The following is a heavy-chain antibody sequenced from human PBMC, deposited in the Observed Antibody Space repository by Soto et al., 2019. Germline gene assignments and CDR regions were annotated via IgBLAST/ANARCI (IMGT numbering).Heavy chain of an antibody. V-gene: IGHV4-30-4*01. CDR2: IYYSGST. J-gene: IGHJ2*01. CDR3: ARYQLLYRYFDL. Sequence: QVQLQESGPGLVKPSQTMSLTCTVSGDSISSGDYYWSWIRQPPGKGLEWIGYIYYSGSTYYNPSLKSRVTISVDTSKNHFSLKLSSVTAADTAVYYCARYQLLYRYFDLWGRGTLVTVSS. D-gene: IGHD2-2*02. CDR1: GDSISSGDYY.